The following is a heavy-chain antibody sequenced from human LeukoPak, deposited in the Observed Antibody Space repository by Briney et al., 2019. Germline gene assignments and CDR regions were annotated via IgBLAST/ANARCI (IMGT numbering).Heavy chain of an antibody. V-gene: IGHV3-48*03. CDR2: ISSSGSTI. D-gene: IGHD3-22*01. CDR3: ARLTYYYDSSGYYYFDY. J-gene: IGHJ4*02. Sequence: GGSLRLSCAASGFTFSSYEMNWVRQAPGKGLEWVSYISSSGSTIYYADSVKGRFTISRDNAKNSLYLQMNSLRAEDTAVYYCARLTYYYDSSGYYYFDYWGQGTLVTVSS. CDR1: GFTFSSYE.